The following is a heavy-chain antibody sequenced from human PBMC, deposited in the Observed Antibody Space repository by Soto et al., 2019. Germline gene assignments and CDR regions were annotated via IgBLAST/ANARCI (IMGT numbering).Heavy chain of an antibody. CDR2: IYYSGST. Sequence: PSETLSLTCTVSGGSISSGGYYWSWIRQHPGKGLEWIGYIYYSGSTYYNPSLKSRVTISVDTSKNQFSLKLSSVTAADTAVYYCARDHYYDSSGYGFDYWGQGTLVTVSS. CDR3: ARDHYYDSSGYGFDY. D-gene: IGHD3-22*01. CDR1: GGSISSGGYY. V-gene: IGHV4-31*03. J-gene: IGHJ4*02.